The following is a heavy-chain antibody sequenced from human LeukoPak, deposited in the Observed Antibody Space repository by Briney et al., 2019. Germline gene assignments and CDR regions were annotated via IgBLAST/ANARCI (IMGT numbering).Heavy chain of an antibody. V-gene: IGHV3-33*03. D-gene: IGHD3-10*01. CDR3: AKDREYYYGSGSRPRAYYYYGMDV. CDR1: GFTFSSYG. J-gene: IGHJ6*02. Sequence: GRSLRLSCAASGFTFSSYGMHWVRQAPGKGLEWVAVIWYDGSNKYYADSVKGRFTISRDNSKNSLYLQMNSLRTEDTALYYCAKDREYYYGSGSRPRAYYYYGMDVWGQGTTVTVSS. CDR2: IWYDGSNK.